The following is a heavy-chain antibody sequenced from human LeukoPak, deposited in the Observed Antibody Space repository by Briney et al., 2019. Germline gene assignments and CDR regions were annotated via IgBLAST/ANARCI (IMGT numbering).Heavy chain of an antibody. D-gene: IGHD6-13*01. CDR3: ARVGYSSSWHEGYFDY. CDR1: GGTFSSYA. J-gene: IGHJ4*02. V-gene: IGHV1-69*13. CDR2: IIPIFGTA. Sequence: SVKVSCKASGGTFSSYAISWVRQAPGQGLEWMGGIIPIFGTANYAQKFQGRVTITADESTSTAYMELSSLRSEDTAVYYCARVGYSSSWHEGYFDYWGQGTLVTVSS.